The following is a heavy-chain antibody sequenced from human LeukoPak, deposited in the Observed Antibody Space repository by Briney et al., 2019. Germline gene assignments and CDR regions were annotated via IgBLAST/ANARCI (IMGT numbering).Heavy chain of an antibody. D-gene: IGHD2-2*03. J-gene: IGHJ4*02. CDR3: ARVAIVVVPAAIRVIYYFDY. V-gene: IGHV1-18*01. CDR1: GYTFTSYG. CDR2: ISAYNANT. Sequence: ASVKVSCKASGYTFTSYGISWVRQAPGQGLEWMGWISAYNANTNYAQKLQGRVTMTTDTSTCTAYMELRSLRSDDTAVYYCARVAIVVVPAAIRVIYYFDYWGQGTLVTVSS.